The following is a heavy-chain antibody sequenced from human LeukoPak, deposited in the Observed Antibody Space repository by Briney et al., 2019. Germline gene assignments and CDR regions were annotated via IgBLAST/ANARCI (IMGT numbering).Heavy chain of an antibody. CDR1: GFPFSSYS. D-gene: IGHD6-13*01. Sequence: GGSLRLSCAASGFPFSSYSMNWVRQAPGKGLEWVAYISSSSSTILYADSVKGRFTTSRDNAKNSLYLQMNSLRAEDTAVYYCAKGKGGSSSPWFDPWGQGTLVTVSS. CDR2: ISSSSSTI. CDR3: AKGKGGSSSPWFDP. J-gene: IGHJ5*02. V-gene: IGHV3-48*01.